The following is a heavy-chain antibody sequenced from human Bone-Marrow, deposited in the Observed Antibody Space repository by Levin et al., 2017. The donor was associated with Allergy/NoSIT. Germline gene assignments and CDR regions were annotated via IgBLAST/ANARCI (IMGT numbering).Heavy chain of an antibody. J-gene: IGHJ4*02. CDR1: GYTFTSYG. CDR3: ARSHYCSGSGCQSAGFDY. D-gene: IGHD2-8*02. Sequence: ASVKVSCEASGYTFTSYGISWVRQAPGQGLEWMGWISAYNGHTGYSQTLQGRVSMTIDTSTRTAFMELRSLRSDDTAVYYCARSHYCSGSGCQSAGFDYWGQGIPVTVSS. CDR2: ISAYNGHT. V-gene: IGHV1-18*01.